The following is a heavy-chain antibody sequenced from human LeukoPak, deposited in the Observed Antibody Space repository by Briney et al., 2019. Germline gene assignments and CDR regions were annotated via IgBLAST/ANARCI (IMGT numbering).Heavy chain of an antibody. CDR3: ARVRDYRPNVARSYYYYMDV. CDR2: ISHGGST. Sequence: SETLSLTCAVYGGSFSSSSWSWVRQPPGKGLEWIGEISHGGSTNYNPSLKSRVTISVDTSKNQFSLRLSSVTAADTAVFYCARVRDYRPNVARSYYYYMDVWGKGTTVTVSS. D-gene: IGHD2-8*01. CDR1: GGSFSSSS. V-gene: IGHV4-34*01. J-gene: IGHJ6*03.